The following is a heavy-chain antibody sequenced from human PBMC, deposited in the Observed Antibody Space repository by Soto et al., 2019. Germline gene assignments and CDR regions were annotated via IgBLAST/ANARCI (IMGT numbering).Heavy chain of an antibody. J-gene: IGHJ5*02. CDR1: GFTFSSYS. D-gene: IGHD2-2*01. CDR2: ISSSSSTI. Sequence: GGSLRLSCAASGFTFSSYSMNWVRQAPGKGLEWVSYISSSSSTIYYANSAKGRFTTSRDNAKNSLSLKMNPVRAADTAVYSCASEYRSSTSSLNWFAPSGQGTLVTVSS. CDR3: ASEYRSSTSSLNWFAP. V-gene: IGHV3-48*01.